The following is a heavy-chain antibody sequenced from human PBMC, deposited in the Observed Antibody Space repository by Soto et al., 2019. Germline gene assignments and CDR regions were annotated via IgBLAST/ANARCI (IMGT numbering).Heavy chain of an antibody. D-gene: IGHD7-27*01. CDR1: GDSISRSVW. V-gene: IGHV4-4*02. J-gene: IGHJ4*02. CDR3: ARKAWVRFDY. Sequence: LSLTCAVSGDSISRSVWWTWVRQPPGKGLEWIGEVFHTGNTNYNPSLKSRVTMSVDKSTNEFSLKVTSVTAADTAIYYCARKAWVRFDYWGQGALVTVSS. CDR2: VFHTGNT.